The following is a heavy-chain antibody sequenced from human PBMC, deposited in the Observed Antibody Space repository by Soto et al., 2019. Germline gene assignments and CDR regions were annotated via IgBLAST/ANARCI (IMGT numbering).Heavy chain of an antibody. Sequence: SETLSLTCTVSGGSISSYYWSWIRQPAGKGLEWIGRIYTSGSTNYNPSLKSRVTMSVDTSKNQFSLKLSSVTAADTAVYYCAREDTILRVYYHYGKDVWGHGITVIVSS. J-gene: IGHJ6*02. CDR1: GGSISSYY. V-gene: IGHV4-4*07. D-gene: IGHD3-3*01. CDR2: IYTSGST. CDR3: AREDTILRVYYHYGKDV.